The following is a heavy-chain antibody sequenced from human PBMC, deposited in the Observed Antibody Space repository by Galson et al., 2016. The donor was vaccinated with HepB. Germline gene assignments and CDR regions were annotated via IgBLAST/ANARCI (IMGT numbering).Heavy chain of an antibody. D-gene: IGHD4-17*01. V-gene: IGHV4-31*03. CDR3: ARGDYGDYGGWYFDL. CDR1: GGSINNSGYY. Sequence: TLSLTCTVSGGSINNSGYYWSWIRQHPGKGLEWIAYIYYTGITYYNPSLKSRVNISVDTSKNQFSLKLSSVTAADTAVYYCARGDYGDYGGWYFDLWGRGTLVTVSS. J-gene: IGHJ2*01. CDR2: IYYTGIT.